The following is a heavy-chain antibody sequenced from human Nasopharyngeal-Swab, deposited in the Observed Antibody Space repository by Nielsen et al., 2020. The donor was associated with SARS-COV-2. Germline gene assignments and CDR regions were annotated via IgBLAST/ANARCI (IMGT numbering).Heavy chain of an antibody. Sequence: SLKISCAASGFTFDDYAMHWVRQAPGKGLEWFSGISWNSGSIGYADSVKGRFTISRDNAKNSLYLQMNSLRAEDTALYYCAKVGGDEYYYYGMDVWGQGTTVTVSS. CDR3: AKVGGDEYYYYGMDV. J-gene: IGHJ6*02. CDR1: GFTFDDYA. V-gene: IGHV3-9*01. D-gene: IGHD3-16*01. CDR2: ISWNSGSI.